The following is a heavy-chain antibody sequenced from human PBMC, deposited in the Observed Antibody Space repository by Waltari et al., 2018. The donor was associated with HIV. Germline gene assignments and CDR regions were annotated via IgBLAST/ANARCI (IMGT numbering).Heavy chain of an antibody. D-gene: IGHD3-22*01. V-gene: IGHV1-3*01. J-gene: IGHJ4*02. CDR1: GYTFTSYA. Sequence: QVQLVQSGAEVKKPGASVKVSCKASGYTFTSYAMHWVRQAPGQRLEWMGWLNAGNGNTKYSQKFQGRVTITRDTSASTAYMELSSLRSEDTAVYYCARVRPPKNRYYYDSSGTFDYWGQGTLVTVSS. CDR2: LNAGNGNT. CDR3: ARVRPPKNRYYYDSSGTFDY.